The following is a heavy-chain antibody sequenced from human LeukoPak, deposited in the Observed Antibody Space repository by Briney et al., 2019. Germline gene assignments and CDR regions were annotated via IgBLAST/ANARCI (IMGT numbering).Heavy chain of an antibody. D-gene: IGHD3-10*01. CDR1: GFTFSSHA. Sequence: GGSLRLSCAVSGFTFSSHAMSWVRHAPGKALQWVSNNSGSSHTSTYYADSVRGRFTISRDNAKNSLSLQMNSLRAEDTAVYYCLCLWFGKGVYWGRGTLVTVSS. CDR3: LCLWFGKGVY. CDR2: NSGSSHTST. J-gene: IGHJ4*02. V-gene: IGHV3-23*01.